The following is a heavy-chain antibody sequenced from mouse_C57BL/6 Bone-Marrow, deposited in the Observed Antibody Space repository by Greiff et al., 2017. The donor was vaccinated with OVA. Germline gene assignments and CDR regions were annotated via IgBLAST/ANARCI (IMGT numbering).Heavy chain of an antibody. CDR2: ISDGGSYT. CDR3: ARDPYYYGSSYWYFDV. D-gene: IGHD1-1*01. J-gene: IGHJ1*03. V-gene: IGHV5-4*01. Sequence: EVQLVESGGGLVKPGGSLKLSCAASGFTFSSYAMSWVRQTPEKRLEWVATISDGGSYTYYPDNVQGRFTISRDNAKNNLYLQMSHLKSEDTAMYYCARDPYYYGSSYWYFDVWGTGTTVTVSS. CDR1: GFTFSSYA.